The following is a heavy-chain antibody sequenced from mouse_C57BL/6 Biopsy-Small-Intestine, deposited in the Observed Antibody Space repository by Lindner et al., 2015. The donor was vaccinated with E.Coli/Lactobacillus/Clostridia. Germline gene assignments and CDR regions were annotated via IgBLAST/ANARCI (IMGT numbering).Heavy chain of an antibody. CDR1: GYTFTNYD. V-gene: IGHV1-85*01. CDR3: TRERLGPFAY. D-gene: IGHD4-1*01. CDR2: IYPSDSRT. J-gene: IGHJ3*01. Sequence: VQLQESGPELVKPGASVKLSCKASGYTFTNYDINWVKQRPGQGLEWIGWIYPSDSRTKYNEKFKGKATLTVDISSSTACMELYSLTSEDSAVYFCTRERLGPFAYWGQGTLVTVSA.